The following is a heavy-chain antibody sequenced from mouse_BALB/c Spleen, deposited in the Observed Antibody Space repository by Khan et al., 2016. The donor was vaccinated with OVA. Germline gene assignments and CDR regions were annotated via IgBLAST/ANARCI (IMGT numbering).Heavy chain of an antibody. CDR1: GYSITSDYA. J-gene: IGHJ4*01. D-gene: IGHD1-1*01. CDR2: INYSGST. Sequence: EVQLQESGPGLVNPSQSLSLTCTVTGYSITSDYAWNWLRQFPGNKLEWMGYINYSGSTNYNPALKSLISITQDTSKNQFFLQLNSVTTEDTATYYCARESSRYNYAMDYWGQGTSVTVSS. CDR3: ARESSRYNYAMDY. V-gene: IGHV3-2*02.